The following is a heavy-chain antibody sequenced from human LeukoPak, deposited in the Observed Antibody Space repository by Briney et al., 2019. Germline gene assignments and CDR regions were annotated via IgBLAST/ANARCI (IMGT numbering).Heavy chain of an antibody. CDR3: ARIGHEDYYFDY. CDR1: DDSIRSSAYY. J-gene: IGHJ4*02. V-gene: IGHV4-61*05. Sequence: SETLSLTCAVSDDSIRSSAYYWGWIRQPPGKGLEWIGYIYYSGSTNYNPSLKSRVTISVDTSKNQFSLKLSSVTAADTAVYYCARIGHEDYYFDYWGQGTLVTVSS. CDR2: IYYSGST.